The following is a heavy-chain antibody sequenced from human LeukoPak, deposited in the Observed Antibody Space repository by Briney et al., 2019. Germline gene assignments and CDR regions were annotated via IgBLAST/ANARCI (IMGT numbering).Heavy chain of an antibody. Sequence: SETLSLTCTVSGGSISSSSYYWGWIRQPPGKGLEWIGYIYYSGSTNYNPSLKSRVTISVDTSKNQFSLKLSPVTAADTAVYYCARWFRQLVSAFDIWGQGTMVTVSS. CDR2: IYYSGST. D-gene: IGHD6-13*01. J-gene: IGHJ3*02. V-gene: IGHV4-61*05. CDR3: ARWFRQLVSAFDI. CDR1: GGSISSSSYY.